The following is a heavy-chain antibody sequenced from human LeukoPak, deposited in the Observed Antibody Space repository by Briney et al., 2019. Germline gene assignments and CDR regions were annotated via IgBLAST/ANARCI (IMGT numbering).Heavy chain of an antibody. CDR1: GFTFSSYG. V-gene: IGHV3-30*02. D-gene: IGHD6-13*01. J-gene: IGHJ4*02. CDR2: IRYDGSNK. CDR3: AKDQGSSWYDGFDY. Sequence: GGSLRLSCAASGFTFSSYGMHWVRQAPGKGLEWVAFIRYDGSNKYYADSVKGRFTISRDNSKNTLYLQMNSLRAEDTAVYYCAKDQGSSWYDGFDYWGQGTLVTVSS.